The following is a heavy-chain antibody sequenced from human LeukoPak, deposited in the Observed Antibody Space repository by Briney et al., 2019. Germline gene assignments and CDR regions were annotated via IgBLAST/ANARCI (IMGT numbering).Heavy chain of an antibody. CDR1: GFTFDGYA. J-gene: IGHJ3*02. Sequence: PGGSLRLSCAASGFTFDGYAMHWVRQAPRKGLQWVSGITWDSDTVGYADSVKGRFTISRDNAKNSLYLQMNSLRAEDTALYCCVKIRGGTSTAFDIWGLGTMVTVSS. CDR2: ITWDSDTV. D-gene: IGHD3-16*01. V-gene: IGHV3-9*01. CDR3: VKIRGGTSTAFDI.